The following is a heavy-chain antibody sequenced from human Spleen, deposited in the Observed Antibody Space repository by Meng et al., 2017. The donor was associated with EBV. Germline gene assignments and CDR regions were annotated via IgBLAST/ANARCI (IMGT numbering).Heavy chain of an antibody. V-gene: IGHV4-34*01. CDR1: GERFRDYY. CDR2: INVSEGT. J-gene: IGHJ4*02. D-gene: IGHD1/OR15-1a*01. CDR3: VRGSDNWNILVFDY. Sequence: GRALFRPAVTCAPAGASSGERFRDYYVAGIGQPPGKGLEWIGEINVSEGTKYSPSLKSRVSISLDTSRNQFSLTLNSVTAADTAVYYCVRGSDNWNILVFDYWGQGALVTVSS.